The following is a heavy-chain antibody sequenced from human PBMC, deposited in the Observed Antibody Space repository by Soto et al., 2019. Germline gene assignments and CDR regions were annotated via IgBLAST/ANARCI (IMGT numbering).Heavy chain of an antibody. Sequence: QVQLQESGPGLVKPSQTLSLTCTVSGGSISSGGHYCSWIRQHPVKGLEWIGYIDYTGSTYYNPSLTSRRTISVDTSKNQFSLKLNSVTDADTAVYYCASEQVGGGNPRYFDSWGQGTLVTVSS. CDR2: IDYTGST. D-gene: IGHD2-15*01. CDR3: ASEQVGGGNPRYFDS. J-gene: IGHJ4*02. V-gene: IGHV4-31*03. CDR1: GGSISSGGHY.